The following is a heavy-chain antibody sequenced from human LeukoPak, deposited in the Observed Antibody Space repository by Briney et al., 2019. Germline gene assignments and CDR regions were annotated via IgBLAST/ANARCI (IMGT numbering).Heavy chain of an antibody. CDR3: ARDSEAGYYGYYFDY. D-gene: IGHD3-9*01. V-gene: IGHV1-69*05. CDR2: IIPIFGTA. Sequence: ASVKVSCKASGGTFSSYAISWVRQAPGQGLELMGRIIPIFGTANYAQKFQGRVTITTDESTSTAYMELSSLRSEDTAVYYCARDSEAGYYGYYFDYWGQGTLVTVSS. J-gene: IGHJ4*02. CDR1: GGTFSSYA.